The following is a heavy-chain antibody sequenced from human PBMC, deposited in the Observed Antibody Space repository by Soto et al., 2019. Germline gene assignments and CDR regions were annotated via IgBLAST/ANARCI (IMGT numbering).Heavy chain of an antibody. D-gene: IGHD6-6*01. V-gene: IGHV4-30-4*01. Sequence: LSLTCTVSGGSIDNYEYYWTWIRQPPGKGLEWVGYIYYSGRTNYNPSLNSRLTISLDTSKNQFSLRLTSVSAADTAMYYCARDRSNSPDYFDYWGQGTLVTVSS. CDR1: GGSIDNYEYY. J-gene: IGHJ4*02. CDR3: ARDRSNSPDYFDY. CDR2: IYYSGRT.